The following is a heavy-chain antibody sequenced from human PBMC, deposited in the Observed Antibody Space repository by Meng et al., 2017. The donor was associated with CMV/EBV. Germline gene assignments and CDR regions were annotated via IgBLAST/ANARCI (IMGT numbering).Heavy chain of an antibody. J-gene: IGHJ5*02. Sequence: YTFPSYDINWVLQATGQGLEWMGWMNPNSGNTGYAQTFQGRVTMTRNTSISTAYMELSSLRSEDTAVYYCARGQGYYGSGSYWGWFDPWGQGTLVTVSS. CDR1: YTFPSYD. V-gene: IGHV1-8*01. CDR2: MNPNSGNT. D-gene: IGHD3-10*01. CDR3: ARGQGYYGSGSYWGWFDP.